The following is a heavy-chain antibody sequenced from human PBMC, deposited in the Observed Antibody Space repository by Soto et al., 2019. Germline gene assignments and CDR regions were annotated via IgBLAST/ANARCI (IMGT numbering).Heavy chain of an antibody. CDR2: TRNKANSYTT. J-gene: IGHJ3*02. D-gene: IGHD2-15*01. CDR3: ARARRSCSGGSCYAVVAFDI. CDR1: GFTFSDHY. Sequence: GSLRLSCAASGFTFSDHYMDWVRQAPGKGLEWVGRTRNKANSYTTEYAASVKGRFTISRDDSKNSLYLQMNSLKTEDTAVYYCARARRSCSGGSCYAVVAFDIWGQGTMVTVSS. V-gene: IGHV3-72*01.